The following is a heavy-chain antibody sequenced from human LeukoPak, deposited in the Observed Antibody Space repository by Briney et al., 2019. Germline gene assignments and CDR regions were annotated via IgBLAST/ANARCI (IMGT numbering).Heavy chain of an antibody. CDR1: GGSISSYY. J-gene: IGHJ4*02. D-gene: IGHD3-22*01. CDR3: ARESPKNYYYDSSGWTYFDY. CDR2: IYTSGST. Sequence: SETLSLTCTVSGGSISSYYWSWLRQPAGKGLEWIGRIYTSGSTNYNPSLKSRVTMSVDTSKNQFSLKLSSVTAADTAVYYCARESPKNYYYDSSGWTYFDYWGQGTLVTVSS. V-gene: IGHV4-4*07.